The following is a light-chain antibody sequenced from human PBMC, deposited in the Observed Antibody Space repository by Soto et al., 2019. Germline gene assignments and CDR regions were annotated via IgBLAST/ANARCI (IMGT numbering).Light chain of an antibody. V-gene: IGLV2-14*03. CDR2: DVS. CDR1: SSDVGTYSF. J-gene: IGLJ2*01. Sequence: QAVVTQPASVSGSPGQSIAISCTGTSSDVGTYSFVSWYQQHPGKAPKLLIYDVSNRPSGVSDRFSGSKSGNTASLTISGLQAEDEADYYCSSYTSSTVVFGGGTKVTVL. CDR3: SSYTSSTVV.